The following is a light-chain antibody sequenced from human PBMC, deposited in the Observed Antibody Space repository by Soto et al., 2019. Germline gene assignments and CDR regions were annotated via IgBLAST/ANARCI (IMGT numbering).Light chain of an antibody. CDR2: GAL. Sequence: DIQMTQSPSSVSASVGDRVTITCRASQGMNSWLAWYQQKAGKAPKLLIYGALSLQSGVPSRFSGSRSGTDFTLSISSLQTEDFATYYCQQGNSFPLTFGGGTKVEIK. CDR1: QGMNSW. V-gene: IGKV1-12*01. J-gene: IGKJ4*01. CDR3: QQGNSFPLT.